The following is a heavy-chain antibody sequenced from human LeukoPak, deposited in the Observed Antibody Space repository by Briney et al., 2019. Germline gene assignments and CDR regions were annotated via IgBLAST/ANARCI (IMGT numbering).Heavy chain of an antibody. D-gene: IGHD3-22*01. Sequence: GGSLRLSCAASGFTFSSYWTHWVRQAPGKGLVWVSRINSDGSSTSYADSVKGRFTISRDNAKNTLYLQMNSLRAEDTAVYYCAKGYDSSGSHYYYYGMDVWGQGTTVTVSS. CDR3: AKGYDSSGSHYYYYGMDV. J-gene: IGHJ6*02. CDR1: GFTFSSYW. V-gene: IGHV3-74*01. CDR2: INSDGSST.